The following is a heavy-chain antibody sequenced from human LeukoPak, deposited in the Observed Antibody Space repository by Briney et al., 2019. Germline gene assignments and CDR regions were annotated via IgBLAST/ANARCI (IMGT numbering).Heavy chain of an antibody. CDR2: ISAYNGKT. Sequence: GASVKVSCEASDYTFTNYGVSWVRQAPGQGLEWMGWISAYNGKTYYAQKFQGRVTVTTDTSTSTAYMDLRSLGSDDTAVYYCARTNLDCKNGVCYDYWGQGTPVTVSS. CDR3: ARTNLDCKNGVCYDY. D-gene: IGHD2-8*01. V-gene: IGHV1-18*01. CDR1: DYTFTNYG. J-gene: IGHJ4*02.